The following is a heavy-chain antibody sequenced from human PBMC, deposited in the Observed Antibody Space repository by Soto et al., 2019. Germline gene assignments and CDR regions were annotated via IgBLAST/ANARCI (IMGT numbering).Heavy chain of an antibody. CDR1: GGTFSSYA. V-gene: IGHV1-69*13. CDR3: AREGRVLLMATEGGMDV. J-gene: IGHJ6*02. Sequence: ASVKVSCKASGGTFSSYAISWVRQAPGQGLEWMGGIIPIFGTGNYAQKFQGRVTITADESTSTAYMELSSLRSEDTAVYYCAREGRVLLMATEGGMDVWGQGTTVTVSS. D-gene: IGHD2-8*01. CDR2: IIPIFGTG.